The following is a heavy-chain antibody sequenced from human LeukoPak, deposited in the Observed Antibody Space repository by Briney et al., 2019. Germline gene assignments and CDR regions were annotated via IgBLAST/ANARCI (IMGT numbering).Heavy chain of an antibody. D-gene: IGHD3-16*01. V-gene: IGHV3-33*08. CDR1: GFAFSTYS. J-gene: IGHJ3*02. CDR2: ILNDGSQE. Sequence: GGSLRLSCAASGFAFSTYSIDWVRQAPGKGLEWVAVILNDGSQEKYADSVKGRFTISRDNSKNTLFLQMNSLRAEDTAVYYCARDDALGDNALDIWGQGTMVTVSS. CDR3: ARDDALGDNALDI.